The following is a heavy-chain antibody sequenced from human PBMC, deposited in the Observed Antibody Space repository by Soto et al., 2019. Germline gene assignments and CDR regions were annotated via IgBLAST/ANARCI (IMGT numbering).Heavy chain of an antibody. CDR1: GGTVSSYA. J-gene: IGHJ6*01. V-gene: IGHV1-69*01. CDR2: FIPIFVSA. CDR3: AIWSNWNPLYYHGMEV. D-gene: IGHD1-20*01. Sequence: QLHLVQSGAEVKKAGSSVKVSCKASGGTVSSYAITWVRQAPGKGLEWMGVFIPIFVSAHYAPKFQGRITITADESTSTAYMELSGLTSEDTATYYCAIWSNWNPLYYHGMEVW.